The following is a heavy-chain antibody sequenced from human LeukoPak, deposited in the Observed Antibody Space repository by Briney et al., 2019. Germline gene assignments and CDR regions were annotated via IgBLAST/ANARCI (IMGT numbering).Heavy chain of an antibody. CDR2: IYSSGSA. D-gene: IGHD3-22*01. V-gene: IGHV4-4*07. Sequence: SETLSLTCTVSGGSISSYYWSWIRQPAGKGLEWIGLIYSSGSASYNPSLKSRVTMSVDTSKKQFSLRLSSVTAADTAVYYCARTPIYYFDNSGYYNWGQGTLVTVSS. CDR1: GGSISSYY. J-gene: IGHJ4*02. CDR3: ARTPIYYFDNSGYYN.